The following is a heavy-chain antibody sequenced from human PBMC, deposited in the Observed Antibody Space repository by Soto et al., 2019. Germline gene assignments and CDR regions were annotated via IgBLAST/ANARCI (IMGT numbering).Heavy chain of an antibody. D-gene: IGHD3-16*02. V-gene: IGHV3-21*01. Sequence: GGSLRLSCAASGFTFSSYSMNWVRQAPGKGLEWVSSISSSSSYIYYADSVKGRFTISRDNAKNSLYLQMNSLGAEDTAVYYCARDPYDYIWGSYRSDRLYYFDYWGQGTLVTVSS. CDR3: ARDPYDYIWGSYRSDRLYYFDY. J-gene: IGHJ4*02. CDR2: ISSSSSYI. CDR1: GFTFSSYS.